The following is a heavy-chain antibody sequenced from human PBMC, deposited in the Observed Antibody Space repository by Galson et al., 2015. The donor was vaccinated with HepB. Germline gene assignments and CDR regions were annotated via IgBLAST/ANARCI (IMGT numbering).Heavy chain of an antibody. V-gene: IGHV3-23*01. D-gene: IGHD2-2*03. CDR3: AKLLSPGPVGYCFDI. J-gene: IGHJ3*02. CDR2: ISGSGTTR. CDR1: RFSFSNYA. Sequence: SLRLSCAASRFSFSNYAMSWVRQAPGRGLEWVSAISGSGTTRYYADSVKGRFTISRDNSKDTLYLQMNSLRAEDTAIYYCAKLLSPGPVGYCFDIWGQGTMVTVSS.